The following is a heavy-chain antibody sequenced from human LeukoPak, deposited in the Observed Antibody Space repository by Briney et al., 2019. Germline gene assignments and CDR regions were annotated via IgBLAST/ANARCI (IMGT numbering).Heavy chain of an antibody. V-gene: IGHV4-30-2*01. D-gene: IGHD3-9*01. CDR1: GGSISSGGYY. CDR3: ARVGRYFDWSHRYYFDY. J-gene: IGHJ4*02. CDR2: IYHSGST. Sequence: SQTLSLTCTVSGGSISSGGYYWSWIRQPPGKGLEWSGYIYHSGSTYYNPSLKSRVTISVDRSKNQFSLKLSSVTAADTAVYYCARVGRYFDWSHRYYFDYWGQGTLVTVSS.